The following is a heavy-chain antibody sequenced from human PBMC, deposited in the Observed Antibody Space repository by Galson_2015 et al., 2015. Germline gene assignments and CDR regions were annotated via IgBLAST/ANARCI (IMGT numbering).Heavy chain of an antibody. CDR3: ARQDGSGLYYFDY. D-gene: IGHD3-10*01. CDR2: IYPGDSDT. J-gene: IGHJ4*02. Sequence: QSGAEVKKPGESLKISCKGPGYSFSSYWIAWVRQMPGKGLEWMGVIYPGDSDTRYSPSFQGQVTISADKSISTAYLQWTSLTASDTAMYYCARQDGSGLYYFDYWGQGTLATVSS. CDR1: GYSFSSYW. V-gene: IGHV5-51*01.